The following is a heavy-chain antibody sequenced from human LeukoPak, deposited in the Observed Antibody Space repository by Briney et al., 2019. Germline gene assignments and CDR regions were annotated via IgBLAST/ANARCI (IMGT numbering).Heavy chain of an antibody. CDR2: ISGSSRDI. CDR3: AELGITMIGGV. CDR1: GFGFSDSY. Sequence: GGSLRLSCVVSGFGFSDSYMTWIRQTPGKGLECLAYISGSSRDIYYADSVKGRFTISRDNAKNSLYLQMNSLRAEDTALYYCAELGITMIGGVWGKGTTVTISS. V-gene: IGHV3-11*01. D-gene: IGHD3-10*02. J-gene: IGHJ6*04.